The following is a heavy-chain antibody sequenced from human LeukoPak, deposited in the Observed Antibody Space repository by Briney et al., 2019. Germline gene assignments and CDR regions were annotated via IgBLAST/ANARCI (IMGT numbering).Heavy chain of an antibody. D-gene: IGHD4-17*01. CDR2: IYYSGST. CDR3: ARRELTTFDH. Sequence: PSETLSLTCTVSGGSISSSSYYWGWIRQPPGKGLEWIGSIYYSGSTYYNPSLKSRVTISVDTSKNQFSLKLSSVTAADTAVYYCARRELTTFDHWGQGTLVTVSS. CDR1: GGSISSSSYY. J-gene: IGHJ4*02. V-gene: IGHV4-39*01.